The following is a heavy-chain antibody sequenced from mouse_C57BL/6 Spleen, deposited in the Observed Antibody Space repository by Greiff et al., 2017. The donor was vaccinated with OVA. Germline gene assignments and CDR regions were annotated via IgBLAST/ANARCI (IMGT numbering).Heavy chain of an antibody. Sequence: VQRVESGAELAKPGASVKLSCKASGYTFTSYWMHWVKQRPGQGLEWIGYINPSSGYTKYNQKFKDKATLTADKSSSTAYMQLSSLTYEDSAVYYCARSPYYYGSSWDYYFDYWGQGTTLTVSS. CDR3: ARSPYYYGSSWDYYFDY. V-gene: IGHV1-7*01. D-gene: IGHD1-1*01. J-gene: IGHJ2*01. CDR2: INPSSGYT. CDR1: GYTFTSYW.